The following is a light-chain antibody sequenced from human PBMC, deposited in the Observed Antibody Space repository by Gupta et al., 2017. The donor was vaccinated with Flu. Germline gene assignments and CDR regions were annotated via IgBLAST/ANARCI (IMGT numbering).Light chain of an antibody. V-gene: IGKV3-15*01. CDR2: GAS. CDR1: QSVSSN. CDR3: QHYNNWPSN. J-gene: IGKJ2*01. Sequence: EIVMTQSPATLSVSPGERATLSCRASQSVSSNLAWYQQKPGQAPRLLIYGASTRATGIPARLSGSGSGTEFTLTISSRQAEDFAVYDGQHYNNWPSNFGQGTKMEIK.